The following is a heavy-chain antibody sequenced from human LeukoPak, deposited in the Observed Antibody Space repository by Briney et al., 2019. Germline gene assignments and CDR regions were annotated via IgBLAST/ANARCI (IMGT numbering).Heavy chain of an antibody. Sequence: QAGGSLRLSCAASGFTFSSYAMHWVRQAPGKGLEWVAVISYDGSNKYYADSVKGRFTISRDNSKNTLYLQMNSLRAEDTAVYYCARDGGDYYGSGIGEYFDYWGQGTLVTVSS. D-gene: IGHD3-10*01. J-gene: IGHJ4*02. CDR3: ARDGGDYYGSGIGEYFDY. CDR1: GFTFSSYA. V-gene: IGHV3-30-3*01. CDR2: ISYDGSNK.